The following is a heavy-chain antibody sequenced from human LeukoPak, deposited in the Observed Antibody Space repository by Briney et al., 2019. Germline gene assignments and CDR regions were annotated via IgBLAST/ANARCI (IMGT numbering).Heavy chain of an antibody. D-gene: IGHD3-10*01. CDR3: ARVTYNGYQHFDY. J-gene: IGHJ4*02. CDR1: GGSISTNAYY. Sequence: SETLPLTCTVSGGSISTNAYYWGWIRQPPGKGLEWITEIHHTGTTYYTPSLKSRVTISVDTSNNHFSLKLNSVTAADTAVYYCARVTYNGYQHFDYWGQGILVTVSS. CDR2: IHHTGTT. V-gene: IGHV4-39*07.